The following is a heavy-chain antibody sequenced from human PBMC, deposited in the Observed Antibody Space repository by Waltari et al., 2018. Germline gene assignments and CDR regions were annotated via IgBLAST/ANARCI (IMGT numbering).Heavy chain of an antibody. D-gene: IGHD4-17*01. CDR2: IIPSFGTP. CDR3: ARDPKGTTVIYDAFDL. Sequence: QVHLVQSGAEVKKPGSSVRVSCKASGGTFSSYAFNWVRQAPGQGLEWMGGIIPSFGTPIYAQKFQGRVTITADTSTTTAYMELSSLRFEDTAVYYCARDPKGTTVIYDAFDLWGQGTMVSVSS. V-gene: IGHV1-69*14. J-gene: IGHJ3*01. CDR1: GGTFSSYA.